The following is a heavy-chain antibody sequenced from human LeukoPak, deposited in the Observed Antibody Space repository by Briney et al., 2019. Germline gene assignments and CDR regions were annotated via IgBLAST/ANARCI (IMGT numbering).Heavy chain of an antibody. Sequence: SETLSLTCTVSGGSISSYYWSWIRQPPGKGLEWIGYIYYSGSTNYNPSLKSRVTISVDTSKNQFSLKLSSVTAADTAVYYCARSYIAVAGTYYYYYGMDVWGQGTTVTVSS. V-gene: IGHV4-59*08. D-gene: IGHD6-19*01. CDR2: IYYSGST. CDR3: ARSYIAVAGTYYYYYGMDV. J-gene: IGHJ6*02. CDR1: GGSISSYY.